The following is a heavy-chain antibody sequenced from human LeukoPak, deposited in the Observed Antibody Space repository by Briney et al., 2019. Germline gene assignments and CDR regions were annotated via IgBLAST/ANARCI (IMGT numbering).Heavy chain of an antibody. CDR1: GGSISSYY. D-gene: IGHD3-16*01. CDR2: IYYSGST. J-gene: IGHJ5*02. V-gene: IGHV4-59*01. Sequence: SETLSLTCTVSGGSISSYYWSWIRQPPGKGLEWIGYIYYSGSTNYNPSLKSRVTISVDTSKNQFSLKLSSVTAADTAVYYCARDLWGITFGGDNRGFDPWGQGTLVTVSS. CDR3: ARDLWGITFGGDNRGFDP.